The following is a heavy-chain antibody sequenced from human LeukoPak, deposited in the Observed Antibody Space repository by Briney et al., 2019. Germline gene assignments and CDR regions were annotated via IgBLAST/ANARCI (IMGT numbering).Heavy chain of an antibody. CDR3: ARGSGRYYGSGSYYGY. CDR2: INHSGST. V-gene: IGHV4-34*01. J-gene: IGHJ4*02. Sequence: SETLSLTCAVYGGSFSGYYWSWIRQPPGKGLEWIGEINHSGSTNYNPSLKSRVTISVDTSKNQFSLKLSSVTAADTAVYYCARGSGRYYGSGSYYGYWGQGTLVTVSS. D-gene: IGHD3-10*01. CDR1: GGSFSGYY.